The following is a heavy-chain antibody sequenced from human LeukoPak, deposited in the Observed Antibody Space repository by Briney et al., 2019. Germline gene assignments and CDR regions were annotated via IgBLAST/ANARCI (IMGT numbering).Heavy chain of an antibody. V-gene: IGHV1-2*02. CDR3: ARVLGSGSGSRNWFDP. CDR2: INPNSGGT. Sequence: GASVKVSCRASGYTLTGYYMHWVRQAPGQGLEWMGWINPNSGGTNYAQKFQGRVTMTRDTSISTAYMELSRLRSDDTAVYYCARVLGSGSGSRNWFDPWGQGTLVTVSS. D-gene: IGHD3-10*01. CDR1: GYTLTGYY. J-gene: IGHJ5*02.